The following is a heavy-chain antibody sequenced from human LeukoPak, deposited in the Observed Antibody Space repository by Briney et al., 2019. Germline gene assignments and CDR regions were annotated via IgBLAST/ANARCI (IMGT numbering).Heavy chain of an antibody. Sequence: PGGSLRLSCAASGFTFSSYSMDWVRQAPGKGLEYVSSISGTSNYIFYADSVKGRFTISRDNARNSLYLQMNSLRAEDTAVYSCARSGTKGAFDIWGQGTMVTVSS. CDR1: GFTFSSYS. V-gene: IGHV3-21*01. J-gene: IGHJ3*02. CDR3: ARSGTKGAFDI. D-gene: IGHD1-26*01. CDR2: ISGTSNYI.